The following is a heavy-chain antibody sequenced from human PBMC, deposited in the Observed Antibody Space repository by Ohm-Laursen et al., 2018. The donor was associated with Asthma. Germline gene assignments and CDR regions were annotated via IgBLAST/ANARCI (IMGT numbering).Heavy chain of an antibody. J-gene: IGHJ3*02. CDR1: GFIVSTKF. Sequence: SLRLSCAASGFIVSTKFMIWVRQAPGKGLDWVSVIFGSTGTNYADSVKGRFTISRDNSKNTIYLQMNSLRAEDTAVYYCAISLTTLGAFDIWGQGTMITVSS. CDR2: IFGSTGT. CDR3: AISLTTLGAFDI. V-gene: IGHV3-53*01. D-gene: IGHD1/OR15-1a*01.